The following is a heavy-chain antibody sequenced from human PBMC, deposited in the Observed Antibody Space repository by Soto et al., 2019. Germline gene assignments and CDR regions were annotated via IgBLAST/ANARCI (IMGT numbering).Heavy chain of an antibody. Sequence: PGESLKISCKGSGYSFTSYWISWVRQMPGKGLEWMGRIDPSDSYTNYSPSFQGHVTISADKSISTAYLQWSSLKASDTAMYYCASKNYYDSSGPRPINYYYGMDVWGKGTRVTVSS. V-gene: IGHV5-10-1*01. CDR2: IDPSDSYT. CDR1: GYSFTSYW. J-gene: IGHJ6*04. CDR3: ASKNYYDSSGPRPINYYYGMDV. D-gene: IGHD3-22*01.